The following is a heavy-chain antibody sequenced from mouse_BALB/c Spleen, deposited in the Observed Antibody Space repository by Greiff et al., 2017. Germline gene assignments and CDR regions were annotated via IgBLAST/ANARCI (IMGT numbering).Heavy chain of an antibody. CDR3: ARGPVTGKAYYFDY. CDR1: GYTFSSYW. V-gene: IGHV1-9*01. Sequence: VQLQQSGAELMKPGASVKISCKATGYTFSSYWIEWVKQRPGHGLEWIGEILPGSGSTNYNEKFKGKATFTADTSSNTAYMQLSSLTSEDSAVYYCARGPVTGKAYYFDYWGQGTTLTVSS. CDR2: ILPGSGST. D-gene: IGHD4-1*01. J-gene: IGHJ2*01.